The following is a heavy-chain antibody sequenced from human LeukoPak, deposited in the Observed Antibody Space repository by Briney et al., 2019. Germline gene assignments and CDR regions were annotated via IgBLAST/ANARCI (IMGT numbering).Heavy chain of an antibody. Sequence: PGGSLRLSCAASGFTFSSYAMSWVRQAPGKGLEWVSAISGSGGSTYYADSVKGRFTISRDNSKNTLYLQMNSLRAEDTAVYYCAKTMVRGVMIYAFDMWGQGTMLTVSS. D-gene: IGHD3-10*01. CDR1: GFTFSSYA. CDR2: ISGSGGST. CDR3: AKTMVRGVMIYAFDM. J-gene: IGHJ3*02. V-gene: IGHV3-23*01.